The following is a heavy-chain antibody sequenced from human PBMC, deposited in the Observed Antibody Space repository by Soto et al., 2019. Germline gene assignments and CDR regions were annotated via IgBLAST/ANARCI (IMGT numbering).Heavy chain of an antibody. J-gene: IGHJ1*01. D-gene: IGHD2-15*01. V-gene: IGHV3-23*01. Sequence: GGSLRLSCAASGFTFSSYAMSWVRQAPGKGLEWVSGTSGSGGLTYYADSVKGRFTISRDNSKNTLYLQMHSLRAEDTAVYYCAKDRGIVVVPVQTQHWGQGTLVTVSS. CDR1: GFTFSSYA. CDR2: TSGSGGLT. CDR3: AKDRGIVVVPVQTQH.